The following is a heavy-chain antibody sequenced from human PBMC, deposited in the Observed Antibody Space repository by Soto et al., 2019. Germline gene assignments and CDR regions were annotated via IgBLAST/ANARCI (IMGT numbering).Heavy chain of an antibody. V-gene: IGHV4-39*01. J-gene: IGHJ6*02. Sequence: SEIRSLTCTVSLVSISSSRYDWGWIRQPHGKRMEWIGSIYYSGSTYYNPSLKSRVTISVDTSKNQFSLKLSSVTAAVTAVYYCARHYPRITIFGVVRLGYGMDVWGQGTTVTVSS. CDR3: ARHYPRITIFGVVRLGYGMDV. D-gene: IGHD3-3*01. CDR1: LVSISSSRYD. CDR2: IYYSGST.